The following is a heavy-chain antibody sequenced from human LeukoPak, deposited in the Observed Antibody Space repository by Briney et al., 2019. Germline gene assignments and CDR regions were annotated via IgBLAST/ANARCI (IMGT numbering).Heavy chain of an antibody. CDR1: GFTFSSYG. CDR2: IRYDGSNK. D-gene: IGHD3-10*01. CDR3: ARDPVGRHDAFDI. Sequence: GGSLRLSCAASGFTFSSYGMHWVRQAPGKGLEWVAFIRYDGSNKYYADSVKGRFTISRDNSKNTLYLQMNSLRAEDTAVYYCARDPVGRHDAFDIWGQGTVVTVSS. J-gene: IGHJ3*02. V-gene: IGHV3-30*02.